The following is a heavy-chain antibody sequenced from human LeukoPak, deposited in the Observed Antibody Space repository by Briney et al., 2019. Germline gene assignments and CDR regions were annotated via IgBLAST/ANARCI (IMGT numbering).Heavy chain of an antibody. CDR3: ARRSYSYGSDY. CDR1: GFTFSSYA. Sequence: TGGSLRLSCAASGFTFSSYAMHWVRQAPGKGLEWVAVISYDGSNKYYADSVKGRFTISRDNSKNTLYLQMNSLRAEDTAVYYCARRSYSYGSDYWGQGTLVTVSS. J-gene: IGHJ4*02. CDR2: ISYDGSNK. V-gene: IGHV3-30-3*01. D-gene: IGHD5-18*01.